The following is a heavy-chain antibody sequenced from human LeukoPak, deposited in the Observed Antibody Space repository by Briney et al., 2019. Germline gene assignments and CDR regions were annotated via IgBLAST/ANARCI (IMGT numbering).Heavy chain of an antibody. V-gene: IGHV3-9*01. D-gene: IGHD1-26*01. CDR1: GFTFDDYA. Sequence: GGSLRLSCAASGFTFDDYAMHWVRQAPGKVLEWVSGISWNGGSIGYADSVKGRFTISRDNAKNSLYLQMNSLRAEDTALYYCGKDGRGLELRLISGMVVWGERTTVSVSS. CDR2: ISWNGGSI. CDR3: GKDGRGLELRLISGMVV. J-gene: IGHJ6*01.